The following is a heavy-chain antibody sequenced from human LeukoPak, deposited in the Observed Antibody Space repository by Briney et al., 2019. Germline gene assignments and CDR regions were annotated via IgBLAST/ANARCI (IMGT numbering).Heavy chain of an antibody. J-gene: IGHJ6*02. CDR1: GFTFSSYA. V-gene: IGHV3-64*01. D-gene: IGHD1-1*01. CDR2: ISSNGGST. Sequence: GGSLRLSCAASGFTFSSYAMHWVRQAPGKGLEYVSAISSNGGSTYYANSVKGRFTISRDNSKNTLYLQMNSLRAEDTAVYYCATRSTTGTSYYYYYYGMDVWGQGTTVTVSS. CDR3: ATRSTTGTSYYYYYYGMDV.